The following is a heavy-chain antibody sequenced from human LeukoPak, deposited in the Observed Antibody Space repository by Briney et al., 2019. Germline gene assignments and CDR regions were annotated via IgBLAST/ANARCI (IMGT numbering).Heavy chain of an antibody. CDR3: ARGGAVSSWSHDAFDI. V-gene: IGHV3-30*03. CDR1: GFTFSSYG. Sequence: GRSLRLSCAAAGFTFSSYGMHWVRQAPGKGLEWVAVISDDGSIKYYANAVKGRFTISRDNSKNTLYLQMNSLRAEDTAVYYCARGGAVSSWSHDAFDIWGQGTMVTVSS. CDR2: ISDDGSIK. J-gene: IGHJ3*02. D-gene: IGHD6-13*01.